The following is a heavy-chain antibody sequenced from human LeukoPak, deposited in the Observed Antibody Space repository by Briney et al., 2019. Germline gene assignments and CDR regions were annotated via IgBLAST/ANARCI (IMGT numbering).Heavy chain of an antibody. J-gene: IGHJ3*02. CDR3: VREYCSGGSCSDAFDI. D-gene: IGHD2-15*01. CDR2: ISNSDGST. Sequence: GGSLRLSCVVSGFTFSSYAMSWVRQAPGKGLEWVSTISNSDGSTYYADSVKGRFTISRDNSENTLYLQMNSLRAEDTAVYYCVREYCSGGSCSDAFDIWGQGTMVTVSS. CDR1: GFTFSSYA. V-gene: IGHV3-23*01.